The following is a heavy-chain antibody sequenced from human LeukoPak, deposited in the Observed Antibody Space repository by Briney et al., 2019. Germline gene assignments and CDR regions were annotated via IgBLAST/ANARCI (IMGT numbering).Heavy chain of an antibody. D-gene: IGHD3-22*01. Sequence: GGSLRLSCAASGFTFSSYAMSWVRQAPGKGLEWVSAISGSGGSTYYADSVKGRFTISRDNSKNTLYLQMNSLRSEDTATYYCARDPDTSGYPSRLKFDYWGQGTLVTVSS. CDR2: ISGSGGST. CDR3: ARDPDTSGYPSRLKFDY. V-gene: IGHV3-23*01. CDR1: GFTFSSYA. J-gene: IGHJ4*02.